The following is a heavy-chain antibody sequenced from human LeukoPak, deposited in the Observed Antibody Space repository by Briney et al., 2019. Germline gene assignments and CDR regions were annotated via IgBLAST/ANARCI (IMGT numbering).Heavy chain of an antibody. CDR2: IKRKSDGGTT. CDR3: TTSVVVVAATHIPFDY. D-gene: IGHD2-15*01. CDR1: GFTFSNSW. J-gene: IGHJ4*02. V-gene: IGHV3-15*01. Sequence: GGSLRLSCAASGFTFSNSWMSWVRQAPGKGLECVGRIKRKSDGGTTDYAAPVKGRFTISRDDSKNTLYLQMNSLKTEDTAVYYCTTSVVVVAATHIPFDYWGQGTLVTVSS.